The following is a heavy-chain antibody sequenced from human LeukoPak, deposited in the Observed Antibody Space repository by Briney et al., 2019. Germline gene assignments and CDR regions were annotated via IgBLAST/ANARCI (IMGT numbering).Heavy chain of an antibody. V-gene: IGHV3-21*01. D-gene: IGHD3-9*01. CDR3: AREMDDILTGYGLDY. J-gene: IGHJ4*02. Sequence: PGVSLRLSCAASGFTFSSYSMNWVRQAPGKGLEWVSSISSTGSYIFYADSVKGRFTISRDNAKNSLYLQMNSLRAEDTAVYYCAREMDDILTGYGLDYWGQGTLVTVSS. CDR2: ISSTGSYI. CDR1: GFTFSSYS.